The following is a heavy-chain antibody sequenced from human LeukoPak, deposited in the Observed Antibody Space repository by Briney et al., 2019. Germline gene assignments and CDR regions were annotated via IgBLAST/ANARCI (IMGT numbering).Heavy chain of an antibody. Sequence: PGGSLRLSCVGSGFTFSSFGMTWVRQAPGKGLEWVSGISGSGGATYYANSVKGRFTISRDNGKNTLYMQMNSLRDEDTAIYYCAREGLGNYFDYFGMDVWGQGTAVTVSS. CDR2: ISGSGGAT. CDR3: AREGLGNYFDYFGMDV. J-gene: IGHJ6*02. V-gene: IGHV3-23*01. D-gene: IGHD1-26*01. CDR1: GFTFSSFG.